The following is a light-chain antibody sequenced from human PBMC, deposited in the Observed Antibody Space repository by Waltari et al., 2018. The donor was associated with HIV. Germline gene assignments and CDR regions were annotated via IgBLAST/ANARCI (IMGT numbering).Light chain of an antibody. CDR1: QNIDNF. Sequence: DIQMTQSPSPLSASVGDRVTITCRASQNIDNFLSWYQQKPGKAPRLLIYDTSDVQSGVPSRFSGSGSGTDFTLTISSLQPEDFATYCCLQSFITPLTFGPGTKVDVK. V-gene: IGKV1-39*01. CDR3: LQSFITPLT. J-gene: IGKJ3*01. CDR2: DTS.